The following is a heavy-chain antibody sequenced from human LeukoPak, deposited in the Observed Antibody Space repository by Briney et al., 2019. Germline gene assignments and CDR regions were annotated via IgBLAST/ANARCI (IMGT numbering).Heavy chain of an antibody. CDR2: INPKSGGT. J-gene: IGHJ4*02. V-gene: IGHV1-2*02. CDR1: GYNFTDYY. Sequence: GASVKGSCKASGYNFTDYYIHWVRQAPGQGREWMGLINPKSGGTNYAQKFRGRGTMTRDTSISTAYMELSGLRSDDTAVYYCARDSGLGPTWHPFDHWRQSTAVSVFS. D-gene: IGHD1-26*01. CDR3: ARDSGLGPTWHPFDH.